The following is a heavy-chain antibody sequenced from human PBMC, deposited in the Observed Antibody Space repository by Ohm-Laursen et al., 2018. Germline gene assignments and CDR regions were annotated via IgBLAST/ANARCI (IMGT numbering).Heavy chain of an antibody. V-gene: IGHV3-21*04. CDR1: GFSFSTYS. CDR2: ITCSSSYI. CDR3: AKATQCYGDYDYFDY. D-gene: IGHD4-17*01. Sequence: GSLRLSCAASGFSFSTYSMNWVRQAPGKGLEWVSSITCSSSYIYYADSMKRRFTISRDNAKNSPYLQMNSLRAEDTALYYCAKATQCYGDYDYFDYWGQGTLVTVSS. J-gene: IGHJ4*02.